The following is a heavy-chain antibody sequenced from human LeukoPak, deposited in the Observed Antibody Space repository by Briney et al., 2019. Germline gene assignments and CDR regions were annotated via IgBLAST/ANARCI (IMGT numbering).Heavy chain of an antibody. D-gene: IGHD5-18*01. CDR2: ISHSSTAI. V-gene: IGHV3-48*03. CDR3: ARDSRLGYGAIPPVDS. Sequence: GGSLRLSCAASGFTFSTYNMNWIRQAPGKGLEWLAYISHSSTAIYYADSVKGRFTISRDNAKKSLYLQMNSLRAEDTGTYFCARDSRLGYGAIPPVDSWGQGTLVSVSS. CDR1: GFTFSTYN. J-gene: IGHJ4*02.